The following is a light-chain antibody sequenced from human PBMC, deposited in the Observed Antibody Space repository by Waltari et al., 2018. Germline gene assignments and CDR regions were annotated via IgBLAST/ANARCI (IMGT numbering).Light chain of an antibody. CDR3: SSYTTSSAPGV. CDR1: DSDVGAYDF. J-gene: IGLJ1*01. Sequence: QSALTQPASVSGSPGQSLTISCSGTDSDVGAYDFFSWYQQHPGKAPHLIIYEVSNRPSGISNRFSASKSGNTASLTISGLQAEDEADYYCSSYTTSSAPGVFGTGTRVTVL. V-gene: IGLV2-14*01. CDR2: EVS.